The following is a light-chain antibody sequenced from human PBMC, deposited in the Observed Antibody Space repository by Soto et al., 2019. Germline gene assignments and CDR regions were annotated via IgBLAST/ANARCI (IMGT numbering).Light chain of an antibody. CDR3: QQSFDTPFT. Sequence: DIQMTQSPASLSASVGDRVTITCRASQSVSSFLNWYQQKPGKAPKFLIYATSSVQSDVPSRFSGSGSGTDFTLNINRLQSEDFARYFCQQSFDTPFTFGQGTKVDIK. V-gene: IGKV1-39*01. CDR2: ATS. J-gene: IGKJ2*01. CDR1: QSVSSF.